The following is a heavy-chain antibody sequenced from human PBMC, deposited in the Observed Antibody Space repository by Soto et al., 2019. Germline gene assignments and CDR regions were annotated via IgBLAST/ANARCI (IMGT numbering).Heavy chain of an antibody. V-gene: IGHV3-53*01. CDR1: GFTVSSNY. CDR3: ASCSSGYFYYYYHGMDV. CDR2: IYSGGST. Sequence: GGSLRLSCAASGFTVSSNYMSWVRQAPGKGLEWVSVIYSGGSTYYADSVKGRFTISRDNSKNTLYLQMNSLRAEDTAVYYCASCSSGYFYYYYHGMDVWGQGTTVTVSS. J-gene: IGHJ6*02. D-gene: IGHD3-22*01.